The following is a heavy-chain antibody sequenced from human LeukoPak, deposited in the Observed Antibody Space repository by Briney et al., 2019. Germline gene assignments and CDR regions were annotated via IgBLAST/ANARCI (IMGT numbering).Heavy chain of an antibody. CDR2: ISYDGSNK. CDR1: GFTFSSYA. Sequence: PGRSLRLSCAASGFTFSSYAMHWVRQAPGKGLEWVAVISYDGSNKYYADSVKGRFTISRDNSKNTLYLQMNSLRAEDTAVYYCARDSTDFWSGYPMYGMDVWGQGTTVTVSS. V-gene: IGHV3-30-3*01. CDR3: ARDSTDFWSGYPMYGMDV. J-gene: IGHJ6*02. D-gene: IGHD3-3*01.